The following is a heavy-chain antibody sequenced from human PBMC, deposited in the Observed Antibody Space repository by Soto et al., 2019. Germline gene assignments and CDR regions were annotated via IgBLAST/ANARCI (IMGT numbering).Heavy chain of an antibody. CDR1: GFSLSNARMG. D-gene: IGHD3-10*01. CDR2: IFSNDEK. V-gene: IGHV2-26*01. J-gene: IGHJ6*03. CDR3: ARTYGSGSYYNRYYYYYMDV. Sequence: SGPTLVNPTETLTLTCTVSGFSLSNARMGVSWIRQPPGKALEWLAHIFSNDEKSYSTSLKSRLTISKDTSKSQVVLTMTNMDPVDTATYYCARTYGSGSYYNRYYYYYMDVWGKGTTVTVSS.